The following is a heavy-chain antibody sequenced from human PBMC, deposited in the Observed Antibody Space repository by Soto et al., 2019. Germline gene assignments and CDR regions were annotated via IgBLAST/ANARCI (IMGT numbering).Heavy chain of an antibody. D-gene: IGHD6-6*01. CDR3: ARRARPDFYYMDV. J-gene: IGHJ6*03. CDR2: ISSNGVGT. CDR1: GFTLSGYA. V-gene: IGHV3-64*01. Sequence: EVQLAESGGGLAQPGGSLRLSCAASGFTLSGYAMDWVRQAPGKGLEYVSGISSNGVGTYYANSVQGRFTISRDNSKNPVYLQMGRLRTEEKAVYYCARRARPDFYYMDVWGKGTTVTVSS.